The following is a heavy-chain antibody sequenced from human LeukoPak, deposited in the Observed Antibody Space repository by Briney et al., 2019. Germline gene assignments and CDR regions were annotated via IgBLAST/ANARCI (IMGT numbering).Heavy chain of an antibody. CDR3: ARDPYDFWSGYYNPPLLDY. D-gene: IGHD3-3*01. Sequence: SLKLSCKASGGTFSSYAISWVRQAPGQGLEWMRRIIRIIGIANYAQKFQGRVTITADKSTSTAYMELSSLRSDDTAVYYCARDPYDFWSGYYNPPLLDYWGQGTLVTVSS. J-gene: IGHJ4*02. V-gene: IGHV1-69*04. CDR2: IIRIIGIA. CDR1: GGTFSSYA.